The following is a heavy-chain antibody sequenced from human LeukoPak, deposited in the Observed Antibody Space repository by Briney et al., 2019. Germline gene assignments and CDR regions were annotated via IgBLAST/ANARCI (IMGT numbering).Heavy chain of an antibody. D-gene: IGHD3-10*01. J-gene: IGHJ4*02. CDR2: IKQDGSEK. CDR3: ARLGFYGSGSYLEQRYLAYFDY. V-gene: IGHV3-7*01. Sequence: PGGSLRLSCAASGFTFSSYWMSWVRQAPGKGLEWVANIKQDGSEKYYVDSVKGRFTISRDNAKNSLYLQMNSLRAEDTAVYYCARLGFYGSGSYLEQRYLAYFDYWGQGTLVTVSS. CDR1: GFTFSSYW.